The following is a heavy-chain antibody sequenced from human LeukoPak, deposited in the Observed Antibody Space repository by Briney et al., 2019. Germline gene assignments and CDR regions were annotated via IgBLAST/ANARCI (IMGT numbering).Heavy chain of an antibody. J-gene: IGHJ4*02. V-gene: IGHV3-21*01. CDR2: ISSSSSYI. Sequence: GGSLRLSCAASGFTFSSYSMNWVRQAPGKGLEWVSSISSSSSYIYYADSVKGRFTISRDNAKNSLYLQMNSLRAEDTAVYYCARVATMIVVVTHFDYWGQGALVTVSS. CDR3: ARVATMIVVVTHFDY. CDR1: GFTFSSYS. D-gene: IGHD3-22*01.